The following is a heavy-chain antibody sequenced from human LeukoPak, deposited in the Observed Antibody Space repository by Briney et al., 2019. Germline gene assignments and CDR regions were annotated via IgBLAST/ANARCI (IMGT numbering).Heavy chain of an antibody. D-gene: IGHD1-26*01. Sequence: GGSLRLSCAASGFTFSRYWMSWVRQAPGKGLEWVASIKQDGSEKYYVDSVKGRFTISRDNAKNSLYLQMNSLRAEDTAVYYCARVPVVGAVYDYWGQGTLVTVSS. J-gene: IGHJ4*02. CDR2: IKQDGSEK. V-gene: IGHV3-7*05. CDR3: ARVPVVGAVYDY. CDR1: GFTFSRYW.